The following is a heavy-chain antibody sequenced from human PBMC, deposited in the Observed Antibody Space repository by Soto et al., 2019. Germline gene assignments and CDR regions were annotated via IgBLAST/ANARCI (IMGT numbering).Heavy chain of an antibody. J-gene: IGHJ4*02. CDR2: IIPIFGTA. CDR3: VSSPTIFRVL. V-gene: IGHV1-69*13. CDR1: GGTFSSYA. Sequence: SVKVSCKASGGTFSSYAISWVRQAPGQGLEWMGGIIPIFGTANYAQKFQGRVTITADESTSTAYMELSSLRSEDTAVYYCVSSPTIFRVLWGKGTLVTLST. D-gene: IGHD3-3*01.